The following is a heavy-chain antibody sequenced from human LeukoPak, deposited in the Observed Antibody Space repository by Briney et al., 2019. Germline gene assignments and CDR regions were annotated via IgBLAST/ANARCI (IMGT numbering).Heavy chain of an antibody. CDR2: ISYDGSNK. CDR3: AKATPITMIVVVMGYYFDY. D-gene: IGHD3-22*01. Sequence: GRSLRLSCAASGFTFSSYGMHWVRQAPGKGLEWVAVISYDGSNKYYADSVKGRFTISRDNSKNTLYLQMNSLRAEDTAVYYCAKATPITMIVVVMGYYFDYWGQGTLVTVSS. V-gene: IGHV3-30*18. J-gene: IGHJ4*02. CDR1: GFTFSSYG.